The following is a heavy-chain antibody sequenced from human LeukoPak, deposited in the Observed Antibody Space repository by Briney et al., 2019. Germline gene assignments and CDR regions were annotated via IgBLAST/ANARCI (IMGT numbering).Heavy chain of an antibody. J-gene: IGHJ5*02. Sequence: PSETLALTCAVYGGSFSGYYWSWIRQPPGKGPEWIGEINHSGSTNYNPSLKSRVTISVDTSKNQFSLKLSSVTAADTAVYYCARVGSNYGDWFDPWGQGTLVTVSS. D-gene: IGHD4-11*01. CDR2: INHSGST. CDR3: ARVGSNYGDWFDP. CDR1: GGSFSGYY. V-gene: IGHV4-34*01.